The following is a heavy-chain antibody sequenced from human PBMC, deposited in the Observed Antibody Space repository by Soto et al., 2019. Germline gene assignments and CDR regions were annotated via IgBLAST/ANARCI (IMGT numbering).Heavy chain of an antibody. CDR1: GDSISSSSYY. CDR2: VYYTGSN. CDR3: ARHRAYGYYARIYFDS. V-gene: IGHV4-39*01. J-gene: IGHJ4*02. D-gene: IGHD4-17*01. Sequence: QLQLQESGPGLVKPSETLSLTCTVSGDSISSSSYYWSWIRQPPGKGLEWIGSVYYTGSNYCSPSLKSRVTISVDRSKNQFSLKVSSVTAADTAVYYCARHRAYGYYARIYFDSWGKGTLVTVYS.